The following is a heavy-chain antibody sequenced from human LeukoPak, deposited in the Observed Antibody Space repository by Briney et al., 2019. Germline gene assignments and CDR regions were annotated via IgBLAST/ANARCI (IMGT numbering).Heavy chain of an antibody. J-gene: IGHJ5*02. D-gene: IGHD5-18*01. CDR2: INPNSGGT. CDR1: GYTFTGYY. Sequence: GASVKVSCKASGYTFTGYYMHWVRQAPGQGLEWMGWINPNSGGTNYAQKFQGRVTMTRDTSISTAYMELSRLRSDDTAVYYCAREELGAMVTGWFDPWGQGTLVTVSS. CDR3: AREELGAMVTGWFDP. V-gene: IGHV1-2*02.